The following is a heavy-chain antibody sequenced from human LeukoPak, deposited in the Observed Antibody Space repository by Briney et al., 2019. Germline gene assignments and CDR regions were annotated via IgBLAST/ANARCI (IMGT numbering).Heavy chain of an antibody. V-gene: IGHV3-48*04. D-gene: IGHD3-10*01. CDR1: GFSFSSYS. CDR3: ARDRGYLDY. CDR2: ISSGSDTI. J-gene: IGHJ4*02. Sequence: GGSLRLSCAASGFSFSSYSMNWVRQAPGKGLEWVSYISSGSDTIYYADSVKGRFTISRDNAKNSLYLQMNSLRAEDTAVYYCARDRGYLDYWGQGTLVTVSS.